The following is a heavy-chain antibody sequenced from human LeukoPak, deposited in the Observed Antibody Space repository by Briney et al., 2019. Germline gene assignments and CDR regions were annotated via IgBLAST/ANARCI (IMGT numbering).Heavy chain of an antibody. CDR1: GFIFNNYG. D-gene: IGHD2-15*01. Sequence: PGGSLRLSCGASGFIFNNYGMHWVRQAPGKGLEWVAFIRFNGNNQYYADSVKGRFTISRDNSDNIVYLQLNSLRTEDTAVYYCAREEGYCSGGSCYLSPSYFDYWGQGTLVTVSS. J-gene: IGHJ4*02. V-gene: IGHV3-30*02. CDR2: IRFNGNNQ. CDR3: AREEGYCSGGSCYLSPSYFDY.